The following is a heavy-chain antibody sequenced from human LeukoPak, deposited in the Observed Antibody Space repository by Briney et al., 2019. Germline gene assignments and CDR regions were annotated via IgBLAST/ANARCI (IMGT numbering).Heavy chain of an antibody. Sequence: GESLKISCKGSGYTFTNYWIGWVRQLPGKGLEVMGSIYPGDADTRYSPCFQGQVTISVDKSNNTPYLQWSSMTDSDSAMYYCARAGYSNRWDGVDYWGQGTLVTVSS. V-gene: IGHV5-51*01. CDR2: IYPGDADT. CDR1: GYTFTNYW. D-gene: IGHD2/OR15-2a*01. J-gene: IGHJ4*02. CDR3: ARAGYSNRWDGVDY.